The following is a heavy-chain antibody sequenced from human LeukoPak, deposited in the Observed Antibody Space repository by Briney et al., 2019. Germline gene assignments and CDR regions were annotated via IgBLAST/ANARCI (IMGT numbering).Heavy chain of an antibody. CDR2: INHSGST. CDR1: GGSFRGYY. Sequence: SETLSLTCAVYGGSFRGYYWSWIRQPPGKGLEWIGEINHSGSTNYNPSLKSRVTISVDTSKNQFSLKLSSVTAEDTAVYYCARVVDTAMVTNHDAFDFWGQGTMVTVSS. D-gene: IGHD5-18*01. J-gene: IGHJ3*01. V-gene: IGHV4-34*01. CDR3: ARVVDTAMVTNHDAFDF.